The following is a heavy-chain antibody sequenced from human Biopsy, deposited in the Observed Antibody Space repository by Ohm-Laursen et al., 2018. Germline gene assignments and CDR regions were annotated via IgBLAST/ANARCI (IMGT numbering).Heavy chain of an antibody. D-gene: IGHD5-24*01. V-gene: IGHV4-59*07. Sequence: SGTLSLTCTVSGGPIDSYYWSWIRQPPGKALEWIGYIYFTGRTSYNPSLKSRVTMSVNTSKKQFPLRLSSVTAADTAVYYCASAGYNPDWNFDLWGRGARVTVSS. J-gene: IGHJ2*01. CDR1: GGPIDSYY. CDR2: IYFTGRT. CDR3: ASAGYNPDWNFDL.